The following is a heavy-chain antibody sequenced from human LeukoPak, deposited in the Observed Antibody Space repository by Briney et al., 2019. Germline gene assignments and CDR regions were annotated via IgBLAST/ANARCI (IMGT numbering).Heavy chain of an antibody. CDR3: ASRSGRNYYGMDV. J-gene: IGHJ6*02. CDR1: GGSISSGGYS. Sequence: SETLSLTCAVSGGSISSGGYSWSWIRQPPGKGLEWIGYIYHSGSTYYNPSLKSRVTISVDTSKEQFSLTLTSVTAADTATYYCASRSGRNYYGMDVWGQGTTVIVSS. V-gene: IGHV4-30-2*02. CDR2: IYHSGST. D-gene: IGHD3-10*01.